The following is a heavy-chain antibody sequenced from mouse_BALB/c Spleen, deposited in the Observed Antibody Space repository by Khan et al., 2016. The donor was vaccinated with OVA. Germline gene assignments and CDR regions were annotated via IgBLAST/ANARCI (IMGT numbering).Heavy chain of an antibody. V-gene: IGHV2-6-5*01. Sequence: QVQLKESGPGLVAPSQSLSITCTVSGFSLTDYGVSWIRQPPGKGLEWLGLIWGGGTTYYNSALKSRLSINKDNSKSQVFLKMNSLQTDDTAMYYCAKPYYAHYYAMDYWGQGTSVTVSS. D-gene: IGHD2-10*01. CDR1: GFSLTDYG. CDR3: AKPYYAHYYAMDY. J-gene: IGHJ4*01. CDR2: IWGGGTT.